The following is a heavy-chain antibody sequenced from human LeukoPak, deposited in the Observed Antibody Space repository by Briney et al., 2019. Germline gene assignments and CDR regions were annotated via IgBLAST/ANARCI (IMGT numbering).Heavy chain of an antibody. CDR1: GASFSDTTCY. CDR2: IYFSET. Sequence: SETLSLTCTVSGASFSDTTCYWAWIRQPPGKGLEWIGSIYFSETKYNPSLKSRITISGDTSKNQFSLKLSSVTAAATAVYYCASPSKLVISRGGFDIWGQGTMVTVSA. D-gene: IGHD3-22*01. J-gene: IGHJ3*02. CDR3: ASPSKLVISRGGFDI. V-gene: IGHV4-39*01.